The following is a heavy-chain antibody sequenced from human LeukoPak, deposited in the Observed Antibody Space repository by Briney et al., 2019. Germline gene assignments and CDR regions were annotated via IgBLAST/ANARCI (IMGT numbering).Heavy chain of an antibody. CDR3: ARQGDYGGNSGNDAFDI. J-gene: IGHJ3*02. V-gene: IGHV5-51*01. Sequence: GETLKISCKGSGYSFTSYWIGWVRQMPGKGLEWMGIIYPGDSDTRYSPSFQGQVTISADKSISTAYLQWSSLKASDTAMYYCARQGDYGGNSGNDAFDIWGQGTMVTVSS. CDR2: IYPGDSDT. D-gene: IGHD4-23*01. CDR1: GYSFTSYW.